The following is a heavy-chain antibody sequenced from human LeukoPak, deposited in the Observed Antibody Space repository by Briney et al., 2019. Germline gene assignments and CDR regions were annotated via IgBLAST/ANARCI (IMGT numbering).Heavy chain of an antibody. V-gene: IGHV4-31*03. J-gene: IGHJ4*02. CDR3: ARSTDTAMVTWVY. CDR1: GGSISSGGYY. CDR2: IYYSGST. D-gene: IGHD5-18*01. Sequence: PSETLSLTCTVFGGSISSGGYYWSWIRQHPGKGLEWIGYIYYSGSTYYNPSLKSRVTISVDTSKNQFSLKLSSVTAADTAVYYCARSTDTAMVTWVYWGQGTLVTVSS.